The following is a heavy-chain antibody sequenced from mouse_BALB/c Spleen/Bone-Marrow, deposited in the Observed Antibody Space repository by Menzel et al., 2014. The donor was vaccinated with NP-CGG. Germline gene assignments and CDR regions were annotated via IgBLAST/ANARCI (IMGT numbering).Heavy chain of an antibody. D-gene: IGHD2-1*01. Sequence: VQLQQSGAELVKPGASVKLSCKASGYTFTSYWMHWVKQRPGQGLEWIGEINPSNGRTNYNEKFKSKATLTVDKSSSTAYMQLSSLTSEDSAVYYCARGGNPLAMDYWGQGTSVTVSS. J-gene: IGHJ4*01. CDR1: GYTFTSYW. V-gene: IGHV1S81*02. CDR3: ARGGNPLAMDY. CDR2: INPSNGRT.